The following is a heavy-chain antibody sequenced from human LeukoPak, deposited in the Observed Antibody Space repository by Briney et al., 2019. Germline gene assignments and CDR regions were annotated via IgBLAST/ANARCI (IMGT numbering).Heavy chain of an antibody. D-gene: IGHD5-12*01. CDR3: AKEGAGGTIYSGFAY. V-gene: IGHV3-30*18. Sequence: GGSLRLSCAASGFTFSSYSMHWVRQAPGKGLEWVAVISYDGSNKYYADSVKGRFTISRDNSKNTLYLQMNSLRAEDTAVYYCAKEGAGGTIYSGFAYWGQGTLVTVSS. CDR2: ISYDGSNK. CDR1: GFTFSSYS. J-gene: IGHJ4*02.